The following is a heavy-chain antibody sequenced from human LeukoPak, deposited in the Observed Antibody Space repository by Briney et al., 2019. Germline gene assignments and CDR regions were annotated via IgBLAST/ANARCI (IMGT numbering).Heavy chain of an antibody. CDR2: ISSSGSTI. V-gene: IGHV3-11*01. J-gene: IGHJ4*02. Sequence: PGGSLRLSCAASGFTFSDYYMSWIRQAPGKGLEWISYISSSGSTIHYADSVKGRFTISRDNAKNSLSLQMNSLRAEDTAVYYCAREGILTGYDHFDYWGQGTLVTVSS. D-gene: IGHD3-9*01. CDR3: AREGILTGYDHFDY. CDR1: GFTFSDYY.